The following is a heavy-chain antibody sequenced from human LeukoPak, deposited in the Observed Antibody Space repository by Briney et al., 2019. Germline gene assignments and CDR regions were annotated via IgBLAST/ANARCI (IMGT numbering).Heavy chain of an antibody. CDR3: AGGSIATSGAFEK. CDR1: GFTFSSYE. D-gene: IGHD6-6*01. Sequence: GGSLRLSCAASGFTFSSYEMNWVRQAPGKGLEWVSYISSSGSTIYYADSVKGRFTISRDNAKNSLYLQMNSLRAEDTAVYYCAGGSIATSGAFEKWGQGTLVTVSS. CDR2: ISSSGSTI. V-gene: IGHV3-48*03. J-gene: IGHJ4*02.